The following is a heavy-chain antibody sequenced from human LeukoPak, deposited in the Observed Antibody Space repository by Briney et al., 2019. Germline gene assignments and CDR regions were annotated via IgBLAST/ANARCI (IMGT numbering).Heavy chain of an antibody. D-gene: IGHD6-13*01. CDR2: IIPILGIA. Sequence: GASVKXSFKASGGTFIIYAISWVRQAPGQGGEWMGRIIPILGIANYAQKFQGRVTITADKSTSTAYMELSSLRSEDTAVYYCARALVAAAMYYFDYWGQGTLVTVSS. CDR3: ARALVAAAMYYFDY. J-gene: IGHJ4*02. V-gene: IGHV1-69*04. CDR1: GGTFIIYA.